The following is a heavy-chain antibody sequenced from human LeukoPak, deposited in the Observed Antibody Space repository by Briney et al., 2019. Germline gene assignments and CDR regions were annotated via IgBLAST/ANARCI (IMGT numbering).Heavy chain of an antibody. CDR1: GFTFSSYW. D-gene: IGHD2-15*01. Sequence: PGGSLRLSCAASGFTFSSYWMTWVRQAPGKGLEWVATIKHDGSEDYYLDSAKGRFTISRDNAKSSMWLQMSSLRAEDTAVYYCGRDQTPFYWGQGSLVTVSS. J-gene: IGHJ4*02. CDR3: GRDQTPFY. CDR2: IKHDGSED. V-gene: IGHV3-7*01.